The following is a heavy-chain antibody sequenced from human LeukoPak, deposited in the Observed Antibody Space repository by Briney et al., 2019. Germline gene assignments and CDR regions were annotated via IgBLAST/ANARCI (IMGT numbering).Heavy chain of an antibody. D-gene: IGHD2-2*01. Sequence: GGSLRLSCAASGFTFSRYSVNWVRQPPGKGLEWLSYISSSSSSIYYAESVKGRLTISRDNAKNSLYLQMNSLRVEDTAVYYCAKGWGPAAHPFADYYYMDVWGKGTTVAVSS. V-gene: IGHV3-48*01. CDR2: ISSSSSSI. CDR1: GFTFSRYS. CDR3: AKGWGPAAHPFADYYYMDV. J-gene: IGHJ6*03.